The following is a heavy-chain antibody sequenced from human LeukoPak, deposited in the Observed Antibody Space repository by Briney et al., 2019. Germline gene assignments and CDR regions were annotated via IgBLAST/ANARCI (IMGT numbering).Heavy chain of an antibody. CDR1: GGSFSGYY. Sequence: SETLSLTCAVSGGSFSGYYWTWIRQPPGKGLEWIGEINHSGSANYNPSLKSRVTISLDTSKNQFSLKVSSVTAADTAVYYCARGRTPNNWFDPWGQGTLVTVSS. CDR3: ARGRTPNNWFDP. J-gene: IGHJ5*02. V-gene: IGHV4-34*01. D-gene: IGHD1-14*01. CDR2: INHSGSA.